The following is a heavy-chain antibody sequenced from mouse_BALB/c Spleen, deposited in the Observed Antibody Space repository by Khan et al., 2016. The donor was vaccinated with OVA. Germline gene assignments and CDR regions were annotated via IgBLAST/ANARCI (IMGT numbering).Heavy chain of an antibody. Sequence: VQLKESGPGLVKPSQSLSLTCTVTGYSITSGYGWNWIRQFPGNKLEWMGYISYSGSTNYNPSLKSRIFITRDTSKNQFFLQLNSVTTEDTATYYWARTARIKYWGQGTTLTVSS. CDR2: ISYSGST. CDR3: ARTARIKY. D-gene: IGHD1-2*01. CDR1: GYSITSGYG. J-gene: IGHJ2*01. V-gene: IGHV3-2*02.